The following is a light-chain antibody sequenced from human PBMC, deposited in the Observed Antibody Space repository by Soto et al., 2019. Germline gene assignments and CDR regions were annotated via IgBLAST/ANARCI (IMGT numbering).Light chain of an antibody. CDR2: KAS. J-gene: IGKJ1*01. CDR3: QHYNSYSEA. V-gene: IGKV1-5*03. CDR1: QTISSW. Sequence: DIQMTHSPSTPSGSVGDRVTITFRASQTISSWLAWYQQKPGNAPKLLIYKASTLKSGVPSRFSDSGSGTEFTLTISSLQPDDFATYYCQHYNSYSEAFGQGTKVDIE.